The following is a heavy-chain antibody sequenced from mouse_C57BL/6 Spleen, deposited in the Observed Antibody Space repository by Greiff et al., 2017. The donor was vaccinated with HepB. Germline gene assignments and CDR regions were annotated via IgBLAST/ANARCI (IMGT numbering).Heavy chain of an antibody. Sequence: EVQVVESGGDLVKPGGSLKLSCAASGFTFSSYGMSWVRQTPDKRLEWVATISSGGSYTYYPDSVKGRFTISRDNAKNTLYLQMSSLKSEDTAMYYCARQGRLRYFDYWGQGTTLTVAS. V-gene: IGHV5-6*01. J-gene: IGHJ2*01. CDR2: ISSGGSYT. D-gene: IGHD2-4*01. CDR1: GFTFSSYG. CDR3: ARQGRLRYFDY.